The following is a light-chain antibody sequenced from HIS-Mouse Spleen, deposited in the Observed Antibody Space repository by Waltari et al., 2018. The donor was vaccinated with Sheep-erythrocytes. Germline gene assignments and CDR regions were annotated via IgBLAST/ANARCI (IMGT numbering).Light chain of an antibody. CDR3: QAWDSSTVV. V-gene: IGLV3-1*01. Sequence: SYELTQPPSVSVSPGQTASITCSGDKLGDKYACWYQQKPGQSPVLVIYQDSKRPSGIPGRFSGSNSGNTATLTISGTQAMDEADYYCQAWDSSTVVFGGGTKLNVL. CDR2: QDS. CDR1: KLGDKY. J-gene: IGLJ2*01.